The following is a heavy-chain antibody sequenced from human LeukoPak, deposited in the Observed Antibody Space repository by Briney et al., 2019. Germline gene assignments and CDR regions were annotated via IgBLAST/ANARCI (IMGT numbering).Heavy chain of an antibody. Sequence: GGSLRLSCAASGFTFSSYAMKWVRQAPGKGLEWVSAISGSGGSTYYADSVKGRFTISRDNSKNTLYLQMNSLRAEDTAVYYCAKAGYSSSWYDYWGQGTLVTVSS. CDR1: GFTFSSYA. CDR3: AKAGYSSSWYDY. J-gene: IGHJ4*02. V-gene: IGHV3-23*01. CDR2: ISGSGGST. D-gene: IGHD6-13*01.